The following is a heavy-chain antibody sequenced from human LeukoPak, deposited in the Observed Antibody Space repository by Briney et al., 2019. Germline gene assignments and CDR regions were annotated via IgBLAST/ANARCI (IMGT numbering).Heavy chain of an antibody. Sequence: ASVKVSCKASGYTFTSYAINWVRQATGQGLEWMGWMNPNSGNTGYAQKFQGRVTMTRNTSISTAYMELSSLRSEDTAVYYCARCHRFPEISTGQCYYYYYGMDVWGQGTTVTVSS. J-gene: IGHJ6*02. D-gene: IGHD1-14*01. CDR2: MNPNSGNT. CDR3: ARCHRFPEISTGQCYYYYYGMDV. CDR1: GYTFTSYA. V-gene: IGHV1-8*01.